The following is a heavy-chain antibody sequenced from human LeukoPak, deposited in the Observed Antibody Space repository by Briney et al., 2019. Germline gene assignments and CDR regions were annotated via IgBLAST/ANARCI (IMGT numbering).Heavy chain of an antibody. CDR1: GGSISSYY. Sequence: PSETLSFTCTVSGGSISSYYWSWIRQPPGKGLEWIGYIYYSGSTNYNPSLKSRVTISVDTSKNQFSLKLSSVTAADTAVYYCARLRGELLPFDYWGQGTLVTVSS. CDR3: ARLRGELLPFDY. V-gene: IGHV4-59*08. CDR2: IYYSGST. D-gene: IGHD1-26*01. J-gene: IGHJ4*02.